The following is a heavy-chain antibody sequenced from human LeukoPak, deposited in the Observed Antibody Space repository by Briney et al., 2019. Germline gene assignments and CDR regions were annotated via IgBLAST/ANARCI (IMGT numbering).Heavy chain of an antibody. CDR3: AIDLFSCSSTSCYVY. Sequence: GGSLRLSCAASGFTFSSSWMSWVRQAPGKGLEWVANIIQDGSAQYYVDSVKGRFTISRDNADNSLYLQMNSLRAEDTAVYYCAIDLFSCSSTSCYVYWGQGTLVTVSS. CDR1: GFTFSSSW. V-gene: IGHV3-7*01. CDR2: IIQDGSAQ. D-gene: IGHD2-2*01. J-gene: IGHJ4*02.